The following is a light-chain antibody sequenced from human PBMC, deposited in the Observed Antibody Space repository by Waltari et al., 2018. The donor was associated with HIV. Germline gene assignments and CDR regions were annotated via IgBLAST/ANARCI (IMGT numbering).Light chain of an antibody. CDR1: NSDIDVHNY. J-gene: IGLJ3*02. Sequence: QSALTQPASVSGSPGQSITISCTGTNSDIDVHNYVSWYQQHPGKAPKLIIYDVNRRPSGVSNRFSASKSGNTASLTISGLQAEDEADYYCSSYTFNNAWVFGGGTKLTVL. CDR3: SSYTFNNAWV. CDR2: DVN. V-gene: IGLV2-14*01.